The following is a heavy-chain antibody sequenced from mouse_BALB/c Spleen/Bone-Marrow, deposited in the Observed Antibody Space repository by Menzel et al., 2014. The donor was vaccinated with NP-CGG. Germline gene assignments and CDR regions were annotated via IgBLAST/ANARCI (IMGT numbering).Heavy chain of an antibody. Sequence: EVQRVESGGGLVQPKGSLKLSCAASGFTFNTYGMHWVCQAPGKGLEWIARIRSKSSDYATYYADSVKDRFIISRDDSQSMLYLQMNNLKTEDTAMYYCVRDSDYGYYSMDYWGQGTSVTVSS. D-gene: IGHD2-4*01. J-gene: IGHJ4*01. CDR3: VRDSDYGYYSMDY. CDR2: IRSKSSDYAT. V-gene: IGHV10-3*01. CDR1: GFTFNTYG.